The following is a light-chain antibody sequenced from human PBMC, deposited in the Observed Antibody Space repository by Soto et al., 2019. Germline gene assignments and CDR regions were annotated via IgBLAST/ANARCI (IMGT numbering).Light chain of an antibody. CDR2: GAS. Sequence: EIVMTQSPATLSVSPGDRATLSCRASQSVGTYLAWYQQKPGQAPRLLIYGASTRATGIPARFSGSGSGTEFTLTISSLQSEDFAVYYCHQYDHWPPYTFGQGTKLEIK. CDR3: HQYDHWPPYT. V-gene: IGKV3-15*01. CDR1: QSVGTY. J-gene: IGKJ2*01.